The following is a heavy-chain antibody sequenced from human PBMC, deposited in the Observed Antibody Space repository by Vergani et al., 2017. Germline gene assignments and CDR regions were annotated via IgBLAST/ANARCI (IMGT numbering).Heavy chain of an antibody. Sequence: QVQLVQSGAEVKKPGASVKVSCKASGYTFTSYGISWVRQAPGQGLEWMGGIIPIFGTANYAQKFQGRVTITADESTSTAYMELSSLRSEDTAVYYCARAAPSSTPDYGSGSYHIDWGQGTLVTVSS. CDR2: IIPIFGTA. CDR3: ARAAPSSTPDYGSGSYHID. CDR1: GYTFTSYG. D-gene: IGHD3-10*01. J-gene: IGHJ4*02. V-gene: IGHV1-69*13.